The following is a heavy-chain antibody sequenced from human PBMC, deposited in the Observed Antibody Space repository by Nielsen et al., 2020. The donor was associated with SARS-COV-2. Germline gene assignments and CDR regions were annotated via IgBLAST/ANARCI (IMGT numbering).Heavy chain of an antibody. J-gene: IGHJ5*02. Sequence: ASVKVSCKASGYTFTSYYMHWVRQAPGQGLEWMGIINPSGGSTSYAQKFQGRVTMTRDTSTSTVYMELSSLRSEDTAMYYCARDGIRLGRFCSSTSRHLGCWFDPWGQGTLVTVSS. D-gene: IGHD2-2*01. CDR2: INPSGGST. CDR1: GYTFTSYY. CDR3: ARDGIRLGRFCSSTSRHLGCWFDP. V-gene: IGHV1-46*01.